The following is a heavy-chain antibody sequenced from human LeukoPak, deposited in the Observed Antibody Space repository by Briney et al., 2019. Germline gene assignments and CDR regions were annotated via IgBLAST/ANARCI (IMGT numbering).Heavy chain of an antibody. Sequence: ASVKVSCKASGYTFTGYYMRWVRQAPGQGPEWMGWINPNSGGTNYAQKFQGRATMTRDTSISTAYMELSKLRSDDTAVYYCAKHMLQWLVALNYWGQGTLVTVSS. CDR3: AKHMLQWLVALNY. CDR2: INPNSGGT. J-gene: IGHJ4*02. CDR1: GYTFTGYY. D-gene: IGHD6-19*01. V-gene: IGHV1-2*02.